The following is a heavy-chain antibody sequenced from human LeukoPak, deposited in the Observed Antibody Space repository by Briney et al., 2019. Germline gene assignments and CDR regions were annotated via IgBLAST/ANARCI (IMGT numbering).Heavy chain of an antibody. D-gene: IGHD6-19*01. CDR1: GYTFTCYY. V-gene: IGHV1-2*02. CDR2: TDTNSGGT. CDR3: AREMRQWLVWGKPYFDY. J-gene: IGHJ4*02. Sequence: ASVKLSCKASGYTFTCYYMPWVRQAPAQGLELEGCTDTNSGGTNYAQKLQRRVTMTTDISPSTAYMELRSLRSDDTAVYYCAREMRQWLVWGKPYFDYWGQGTLVTVSS.